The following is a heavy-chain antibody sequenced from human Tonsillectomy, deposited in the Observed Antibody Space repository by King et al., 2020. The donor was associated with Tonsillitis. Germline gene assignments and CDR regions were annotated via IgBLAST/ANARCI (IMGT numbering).Heavy chain of an antibody. J-gene: IGHJ4*02. CDR3: ARDPAAAAIFDY. V-gene: IGHV3-66*01. CDR1: GFTVSFNY. Sequence: VQLVESGGGLVQPGGSLRLSCAASGFTVSFNYMSWVRQAPGKGLEWVSVIYTGGSTYYAASVKGRFTISRDNSKNTLYLQMNSLRAEDTAVYYCARDPAAAAIFDYWGQGTLVTVSS. CDR2: IYTGGST. D-gene: IGHD6-13*01.